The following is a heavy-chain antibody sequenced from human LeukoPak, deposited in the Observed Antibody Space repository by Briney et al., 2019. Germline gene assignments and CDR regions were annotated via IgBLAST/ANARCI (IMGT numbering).Heavy chain of an antibody. CDR2: INSDGTIT. D-gene: IGHD3-22*01. J-gene: IGHJ4*02. Sequence: GSLLLSSAASAFTFYKYCMHWVRPAAGKGRVWGSRINSDGTITSYSDSVKGAFIISRDNAKNTLYLQVSSLRAEDTAVYYCATGNYYDSRGYYTFGHWGQGTLVTVSS. CDR1: AFTFYKYC. V-gene: IGHV3-74*01. CDR3: ATGNYYDSRGYYTFGH.